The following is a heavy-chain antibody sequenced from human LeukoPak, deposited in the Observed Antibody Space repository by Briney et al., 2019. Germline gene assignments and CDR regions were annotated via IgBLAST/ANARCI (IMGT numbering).Heavy chain of an antibody. CDR2: IIPIFGTA. J-gene: IGHJ6*03. D-gene: IGHD6-13*01. Sequence: ASVKVSCKASGGTSSSYAISWVRQAPGQGLEWMGRIIPIFGTANYAQKFQGRVTITTDESTSTAYVELSSLRSEDTAVYYCAREEIAAAAGTRYYYYYMDVWGKGTTVTVSS. CDR1: GGTSSSYA. V-gene: IGHV1-69*05. CDR3: AREEIAAAAGTRYYYYYMDV.